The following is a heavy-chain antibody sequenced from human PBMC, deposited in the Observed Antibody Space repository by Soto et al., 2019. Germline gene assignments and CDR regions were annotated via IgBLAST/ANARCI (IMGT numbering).Heavy chain of an antibody. D-gene: IGHD3-3*01. Sequence: SETLSLTCAVYGGSFSGYYWSWIRQPPGKGLEWIGEINHSGSTNYNPSLKSRVTISVDTSKNQSSLKLSSVTAADTAVYYCARGDFWSGYYLDYWGQGTLVTVSS. CDR3: ARGDFWSGYYLDY. J-gene: IGHJ4*02. CDR2: INHSGST. CDR1: GGSFSGYY. V-gene: IGHV4-34*01.